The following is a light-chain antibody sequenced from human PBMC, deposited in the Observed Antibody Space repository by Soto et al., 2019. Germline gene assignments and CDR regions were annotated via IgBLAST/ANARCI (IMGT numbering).Light chain of an antibody. J-gene: IGKJ2*01. CDR3: HHGINSPTP. CDR2: DAS. Sequence: DVLMTQSPSSLSASVGDRVTITCQASQDINNYLNWYQQKPGKAPKLLIYDASNLETGVPLRFIGSGFGTEFPFTISGLQLNDIATYTCHHGINSPTPFGRGTKRE. V-gene: IGKV1-33*01. CDR1: QDINNY.